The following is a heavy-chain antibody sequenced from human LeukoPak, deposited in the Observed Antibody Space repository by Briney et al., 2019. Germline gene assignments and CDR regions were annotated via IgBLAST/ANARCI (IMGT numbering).Heavy chain of an antibody. V-gene: IGHV4-34*01. Sequence: SETLSLTCAVYGGSFSGYYWSWIRQPPGKGLEWIGEINHSGSTNYNPSLKSRVTISVDTSKNQFSLKLSSVTAADTAVYYCARGREYYGSGRPINWFDPWGQGTLVTVSS. J-gene: IGHJ5*02. CDR2: INHSGST. D-gene: IGHD3-10*01. CDR3: ARGREYYGSGRPINWFDP. CDR1: GGSFSGYY.